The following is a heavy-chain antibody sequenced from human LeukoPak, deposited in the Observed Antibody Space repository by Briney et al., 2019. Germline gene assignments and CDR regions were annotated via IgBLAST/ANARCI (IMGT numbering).Heavy chain of an antibody. V-gene: IGHV3-74*01. CDR2: LGTDGTYT. J-gene: IGHJ5*02. D-gene: IGHD4-11*01. Sequence: GGSLRLSCAASGFNLRDYWMHWVRPAPGKGLVWVSRLGTDGTYTNYADSVTGRFTISRDNAKNTLYLQMDSLRAEDTSFYYCVRDPSNSGNWFDLWGQGTLVTVSS. CDR3: VRDPSNSGNWFDL. CDR1: GFNLRDYW.